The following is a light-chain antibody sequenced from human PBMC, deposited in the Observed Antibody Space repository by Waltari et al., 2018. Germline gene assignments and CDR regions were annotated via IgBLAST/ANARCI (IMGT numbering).Light chain of an antibody. CDR2: TNN. J-gene: IGLJ2*01. CDR1: SYNIGSNS. V-gene: IGLV1-44*01. Sequence: QSALTQPPYASGTPGPRVTTPCSGSSYNIGSNSVNRYQQLPGTAPNLLIYTNNQRPSGVPDRFSGSKSGTSASLAISGLQSEDEADYYCAAWDDSLNVVLFGGGTKLTVL. CDR3: AAWDDSLNVVL.